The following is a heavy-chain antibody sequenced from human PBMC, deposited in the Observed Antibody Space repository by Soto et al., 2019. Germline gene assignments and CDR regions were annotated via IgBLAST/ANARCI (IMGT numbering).Heavy chain of an antibody. CDR1: GGDGSNNTAA. Sequence: PSFTVICTISGGDGSNNTAAWNSIRQSPSRGLEWLGRTYYRSKWYNDYAVSVKSRITINPDTSKNQFSLQLNSVTPEDTAVYYCARGDSSSRRIDAFDIWGQGTMVTVSS. J-gene: IGHJ3*02. V-gene: IGHV6-1*01. CDR3: ARGDSSSRRIDAFDI. D-gene: IGHD6-13*01. CDR2: TYYRSKWYN.